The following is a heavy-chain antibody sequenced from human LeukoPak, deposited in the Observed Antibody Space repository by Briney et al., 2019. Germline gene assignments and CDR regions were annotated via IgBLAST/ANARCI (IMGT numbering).Heavy chain of an antibody. V-gene: IGHV4-38-2*02. CDR1: GYSITSAYY. CDR2: FFLKGST. J-gene: IGHJ4*02. CDR3: ASGSVVVVTALN. D-gene: IGHD2-21*02. Sequence: SETLSLTCTVSGYSITSAYYWGWIRQPPGKGLEWIGSFFLKGSTYYNPSLKSRVTISVDTSKNQFSLKLSSVTAADTAVYYCASGSVVVVTALNWGQGTLVTVSS.